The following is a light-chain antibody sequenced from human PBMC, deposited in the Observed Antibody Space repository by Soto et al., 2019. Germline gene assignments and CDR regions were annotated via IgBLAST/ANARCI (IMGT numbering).Light chain of an antibody. Sequence: QSVLTQPPSASGTPGQRVTISCSGSSSNIGTNTVNWYQHLPGSAPKLLIYSNNQRPSGVPDRFSGSKSGTSASLAISGLQPEDEADYYCEAWDGSLNVVLFGGGTKVTVL. CDR3: EAWDGSLNVVL. CDR2: SNN. V-gene: IGLV1-44*01. CDR1: SSNIGTNT. J-gene: IGLJ2*01.